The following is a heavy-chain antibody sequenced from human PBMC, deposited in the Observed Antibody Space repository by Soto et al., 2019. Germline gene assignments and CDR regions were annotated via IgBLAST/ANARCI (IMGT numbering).Heavy chain of an antibody. CDR2: IDWDDDK. D-gene: IGHD2-21*01. V-gene: IGHV2-70*04. J-gene: IGHJ4*02. Sequence: SGPTLVNPTQTLTLTCTFSGFSLSTSGMRVSWIRQPPGKALEWLARIDWDDDKFYSTSLKTRLAISKDTSKHQVVLTMTNMDPVDTATYYCARIQGGGAYYDSWGQGTLVTVSS. CDR3: ARIQGGGAYYDS. CDR1: GFSLSTSGMR.